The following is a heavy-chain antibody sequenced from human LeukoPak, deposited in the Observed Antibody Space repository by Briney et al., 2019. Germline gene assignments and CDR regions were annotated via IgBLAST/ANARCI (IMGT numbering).Heavy chain of an antibody. V-gene: IGHV3-23*01. CDR3: AKRGVVIRVILVGFHKEAYYFDS. Sequence: GGSLRLSCAVSGITLSNYGMSWVRQAPGKGLEWVAGISDSGGRTNYADSVKSRFTISRDYSKNTLYLQMNSLRAEDTAVYFCAKRGVVIRVILVGFHKEAYYFDSWGQGALVTVSS. D-gene: IGHD2-21*01. CDR2: ISDSGGRT. J-gene: IGHJ4*02. CDR1: GITLSNYG.